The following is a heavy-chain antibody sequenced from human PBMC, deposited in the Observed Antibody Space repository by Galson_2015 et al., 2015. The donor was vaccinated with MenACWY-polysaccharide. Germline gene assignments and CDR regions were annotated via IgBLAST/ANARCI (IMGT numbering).Heavy chain of an antibody. Sequence: PALVKPTQTLTLTRTFSGFSLSTTGMRVSWIRQPPGKALEWLATTDWNDGKFYSTSLKTRLTISKDTSKNQVVLTMSNMDPVDTATYYCTRTAAAGQGYFDYWGQGTQVTVSS. V-gene: IGHV2-70*04. J-gene: IGHJ4*03. D-gene: IGHD6-13*01. CDR1: GFSLSTTGMR. CDR3: TRTAAAGQGYFDY. CDR2: TDWNDGK.